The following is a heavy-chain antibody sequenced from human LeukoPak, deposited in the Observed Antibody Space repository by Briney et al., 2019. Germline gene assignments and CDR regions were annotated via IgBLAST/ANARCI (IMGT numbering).Heavy chain of an antibody. Sequence: ASVKVSCKASGGSFSSYSITWVRQAPGQGLEWMGRIIPTLGIANSAQTFQGRVTITADKSTSTASMELSSMRSEDTAVYYCAGEKERGVTVAGTAFDYWGQGTLVTVSS. CDR1: GGSFSSYS. D-gene: IGHD6-19*01. J-gene: IGHJ4*02. CDR2: IIPTLGIA. V-gene: IGHV1-69*04. CDR3: AGEKERGVTVAGTAFDY.